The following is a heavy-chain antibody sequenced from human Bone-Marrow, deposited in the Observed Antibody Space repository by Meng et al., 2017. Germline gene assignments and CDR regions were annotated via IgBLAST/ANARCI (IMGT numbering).Heavy chain of an antibody. CDR3: ARQSKGWFGGSSNAFDI. V-gene: IGHV3-30*04. Sequence: GGSLRLSCAASGFTFSSYAMHWVRQAPGKGLEWVAVISYDGSNKYYADSVKGRFTISRDNSKNTLYLQMNSLRAEDTAVYYCARQSKGWFGGSSNAFDIWGQGTMVTVSS. J-gene: IGHJ3*02. CDR2: ISYDGSNK. CDR1: GFTFSSYA. D-gene: IGHD3-10*01.